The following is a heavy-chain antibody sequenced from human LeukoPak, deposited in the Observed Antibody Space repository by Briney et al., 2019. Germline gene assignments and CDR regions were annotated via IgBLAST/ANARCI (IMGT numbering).Heavy chain of an antibody. CDR1: GYSFTSYW. J-gene: IGHJ4*02. CDR3: ARSDYDILTGYYHYFDY. CDR2: IYTGDSDT. V-gene: IGHV5-51*01. D-gene: IGHD3-9*01. Sequence: GESLKISCKGSGYSFTSYWIGWVRQMPGKVLEWMGIIYTGDSDTRYSPSFQGQVTISADKSISTAYLQWSSLKASDTAMYYCARSDYDILTGYYHYFDYWGQGTLVTVSS.